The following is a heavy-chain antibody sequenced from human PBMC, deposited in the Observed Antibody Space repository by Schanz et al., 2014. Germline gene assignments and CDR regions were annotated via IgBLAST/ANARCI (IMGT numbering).Heavy chain of an antibody. V-gene: IGHV1-69*08. CDR1: GGTFSDYT. D-gene: IGHD3-22*01. J-gene: IGHJ4*02. Sequence: QVQVMQSGAEVKRPGSSMKVSCKASGGTFSDYTFSWVRQAPGQGLEWMGRIILNFGIEKYAEKFQGRLTITADKSLSSLFMELSSLRSESPPFYYCAREDCSINSCYDLDYWGQGTLLTVSS. CDR3: AREDCSINSCYDLDY. CDR2: IILNFGIE.